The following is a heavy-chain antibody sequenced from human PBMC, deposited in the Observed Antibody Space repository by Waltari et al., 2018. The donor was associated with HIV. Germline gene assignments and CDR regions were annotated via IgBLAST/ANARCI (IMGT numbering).Heavy chain of an antibody. CDR1: GFTFSTYA. CDR2: ISYDGSNK. J-gene: IGHJ4*02. Sequence: QVQLVESGGGVVQPGRSLILSCSASGFTFSTYALPWVRQAPGKGLEWVAVISYDGSNKYYADSVKGRVTISRDNSKNTLYLQMNSLRAEDTAVYYCAKDKGGVTYIFDYWGQGTLVTVSS. V-gene: IGHV3-30*04. CDR3: AKDKGGVTYIFDY. D-gene: IGHD1-1*01.